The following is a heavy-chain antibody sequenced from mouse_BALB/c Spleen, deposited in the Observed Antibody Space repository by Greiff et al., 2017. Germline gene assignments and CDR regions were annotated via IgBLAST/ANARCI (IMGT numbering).Heavy chain of an antibody. D-gene: IGHD1-1*01. CDR3: ARVKGTVVATNWYFDV. J-gene: IGHJ1*01. V-gene: IGHV3-6*02. CDR2: ISYDGSN. CDR1: GYSITSGYY. Sequence: EVQRVESGPGLVKPSQSLSLTCSVTGYSITSGYYWNWIRQFPGNKLEWMGYISYDGSNNYNPSLKNRISITRDTSKNQFFLKLNSVTTEDTATYYCARVKGTVVATNWYFDVWGAGTTVTVSS.